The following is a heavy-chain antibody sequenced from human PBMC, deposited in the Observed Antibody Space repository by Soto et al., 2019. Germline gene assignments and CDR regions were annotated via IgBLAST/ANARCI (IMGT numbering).Heavy chain of an antibody. CDR2: ISSSSSTI. J-gene: IGHJ6*03. V-gene: IGHV3-48*01. D-gene: IGHD4-17*01. CDR3: ARDVDDYGDYYYYYMDG. CDR1: GFTFSSYS. Sequence: GGSLRLSCAASGFTFSSYSMNWVRQAPGKGLEWVSYISSSSSTIYYADSVKGRFTISRDNAKNSLYLQMNSLRAEDTAVYYCARDVDDYGDYYYYYMDGWGKGTTVTVSS.